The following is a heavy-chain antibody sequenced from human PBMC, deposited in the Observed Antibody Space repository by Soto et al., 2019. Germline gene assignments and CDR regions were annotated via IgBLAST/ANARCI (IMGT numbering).Heavy chain of an antibody. CDR1: GYSFTSHW. D-gene: IGHD2-15*01. CDR3: ARRRGYCSDGSCYWYRDL. Sequence: EVQLVQSGAEVKKPGESLKISCKGSGYSFTSHWIGWVRQMPGKGLEWMGIIYPGDSDTRYSPSFQGQVTISADKSISTAFLQCSSLKASDTAIYYCARRRGYCSDGSCYWYRDLWGRGTLVTVSS. J-gene: IGHJ2*01. CDR2: IYPGDSDT. V-gene: IGHV5-51*03.